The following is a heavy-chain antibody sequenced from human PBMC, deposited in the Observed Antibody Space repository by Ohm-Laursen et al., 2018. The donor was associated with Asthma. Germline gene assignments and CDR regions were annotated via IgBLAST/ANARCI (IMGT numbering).Heavy chain of an antibody. V-gene: IGHV3-11*04. D-gene: IGHD1-26*01. Sequence: GSLRLSCAASGITFSDSYMTWIRQAPGKGLEWISYISASAGTMYYADSVKGRFTISRDNAKKSLFLQMNSLRAEDTALYYCARIGPEWELPGREYSLHHWGEGTLVTVSS. J-gene: IGHJ1*01. CDR1: GITFSDSY. CDR2: ISASAGTM. CDR3: ARIGPEWELPGREYSLHH.